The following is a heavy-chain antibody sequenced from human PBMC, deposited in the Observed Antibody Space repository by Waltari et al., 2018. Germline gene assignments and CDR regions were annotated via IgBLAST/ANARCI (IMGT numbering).Heavy chain of an antibody. D-gene: IGHD3-3*01. CDR2: INHSGST. V-gene: IGHV4-34*01. CDR3: ARGLPLGITICGVVRGWFDP. Sequence: QVQLQQWGAGLLKPSETLSLTCAVYGGSFSGYYWSWIRQPPGKGLEWIGEINHSGSTNYNPSLKSRGTISVDTSKNQFSLKLSSVTAADTAVYYCARGLPLGITICGVVRGWFDPWGQGTLVTVSS. CDR1: GGSFSGYY. J-gene: IGHJ5*02.